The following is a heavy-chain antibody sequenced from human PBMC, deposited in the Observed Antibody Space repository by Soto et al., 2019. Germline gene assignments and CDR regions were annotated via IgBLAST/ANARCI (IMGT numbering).Heavy chain of an antibody. CDR2: INPASGST. V-gene: IGHV1-46*01. CDR3: ARDLAAGDH. J-gene: IGHJ4*02. CDR1: GYTFTHYY. D-gene: IGHD6-13*01. Sequence: QVQLVQSGAEVKKPGASVKVSCRTSGYTFTHYYIHWVRQAPGQGLEWLGNINPASGSTNYAHDFQRRVTLTMDTSTTTVYKELSGLRAEDTAIFYCARDLAAGDHWGQGTLVTVSS.